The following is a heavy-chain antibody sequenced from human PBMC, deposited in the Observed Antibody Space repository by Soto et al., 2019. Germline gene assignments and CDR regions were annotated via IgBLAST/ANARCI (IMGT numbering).Heavy chain of an antibody. CDR3: AHRGGAAVGLYYFDY. CDR2: IYWNDDT. V-gene: IGHV2-5*01. D-gene: IGHD6-13*01. J-gene: IGHJ4*02. Sequence: QITLKESGPTLVKPTQTLTLTCTFSGFSLRTSGMGVGWIRQPPGKALEWLALIYWNDDTRYSPSLKSRLTITKDTSKNQVVLTMTNMDPVDTATYYCAHRGGAAVGLYYFDYWGQGALVTVSS. CDR1: GFSLRTSGMG.